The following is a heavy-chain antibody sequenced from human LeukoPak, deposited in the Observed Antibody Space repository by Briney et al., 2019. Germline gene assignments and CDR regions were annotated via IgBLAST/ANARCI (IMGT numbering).Heavy chain of an antibody. CDR3: ARGRIAVAGSYEY. J-gene: IGHJ4*02. Sequence: GGSLRLSCAASEFTFTSYELNWVRQAPGKGLEWVANIKPDGSEKHYVDSVEGRLTISRDNAKNSLFLEMNSLRAEDTAVYYCARGRIAVAGSYEYWGQGTLVTVSS. V-gene: IGHV3-7*03. CDR1: EFTFTSYE. CDR2: IKPDGSEK. D-gene: IGHD6-19*01.